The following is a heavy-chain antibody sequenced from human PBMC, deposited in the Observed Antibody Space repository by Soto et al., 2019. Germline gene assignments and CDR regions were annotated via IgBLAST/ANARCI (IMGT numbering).Heavy chain of an antibody. CDR2: IYDSGSS. V-gene: IGHV4-30-2*01. CDR1: GGSISSDGSS. CDR3: ARLRLVVVAATRHWFDP. Sequence: SETLSLTCAVSGGSISSDGSSWSWIRQPPGKGLEWIGYIYDSGSSYYNPSLKSRVTISVDTSKNQFSLKLSSVTAADTAVYYCARLRLVVVAATRHWFDPWGQETRVTVAS. D-gene: IGHD2-15*01. J-gene: IGHJ5*02.